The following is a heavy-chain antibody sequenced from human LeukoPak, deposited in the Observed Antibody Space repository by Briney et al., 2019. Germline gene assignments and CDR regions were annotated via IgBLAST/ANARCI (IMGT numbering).Heavy chain of an antibody. CDR3: ARMLRDGFDY. J-gene: IGHJ4*02. V-gene: IGHV3-30*03. Sequence: PGRSLRLSCAASGFTFSNYGMHWVRQAPGKGLEWVVVISYDGSNKYYADSVKGRFTISRDNSKNTLYLQMNSLRVEDTAVYFCARMLRDGFDYWGQGTLVTVSS. CDR2: ISYDGSNK. CDR1: GFTFSNYG. D-gene: IGHD2-15*01.